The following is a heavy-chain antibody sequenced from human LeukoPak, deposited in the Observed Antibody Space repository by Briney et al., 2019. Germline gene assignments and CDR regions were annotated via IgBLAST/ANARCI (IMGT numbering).Heavy chain of an antibody. Sequence: ASVKVSCKATSRISWVRQAPGQGLEWMGWIGTYGGDTYYAQKFQGRITVTTDTSTSTVYMELRNLRSDDTAVYYCARDLWSFYDGSGYNRDFDSWGQGTLVTVSS. CDR1: TSR. J-gene: IGHJ5*01. CDR3: ARDLWSFYDGSGYNRDFDS. D-gene: IGHD3-22*01. CDR2: IGTYGGDT. V-gene: IGHV1-18*01.